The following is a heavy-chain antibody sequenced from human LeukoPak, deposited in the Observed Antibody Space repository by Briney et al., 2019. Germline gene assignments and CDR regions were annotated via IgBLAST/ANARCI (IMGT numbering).Heavy chain of an antibody. V-gene: IGHV4-59*01. CDR2: IYYSGST. J-gene: IGHJ5*02. D-gene: IGHD3-10*01. Sequence: SETLSLTCTVSGGSISSYYWSWIRQPPGKGLEWIGYIYYSGSTNYNPSLKSRVTISVDTSKNQFSLKLSSATAADTAVYYCAREESMVRGTSWFDPWGQGTLVTVSS. CDR3: AREESMVRGTSWFDP. CDR1: GGSISSYY.